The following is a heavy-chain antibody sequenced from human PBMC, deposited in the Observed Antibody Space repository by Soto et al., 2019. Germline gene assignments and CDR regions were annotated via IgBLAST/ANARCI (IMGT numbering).Heavy chain of an antibody. V-gene: IGHV3-48*03. Sequence: DVQLVESGGGLVQPGGSLRLSCAASGFTFSGYEMNWVRQAPGKGLEWISYISGSGTTIYYADSVKGRFTISRDNAKKSLYLQMNSLRAEDTAVYYCSREVTVFGVSIPTPMDDWGQGTTVTVSS. CDR1: GFTFSGYE. D-gene: IGHD3-3*01. J-gene: IGHJ6*02. CDR2: ISGSGTTI. CDR3: SREVTVFGVSIPTPMDD.